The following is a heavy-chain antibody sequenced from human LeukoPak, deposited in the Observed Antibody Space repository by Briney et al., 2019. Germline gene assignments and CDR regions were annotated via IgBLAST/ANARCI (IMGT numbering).Heavy chain of an antibody. Sequence: GRSLRLSCAASGFTFDDYAMHWVRQAPGKGLEWVSGISWNSGSIGYADSVKGRFTISRDNARDTLYLQMNSLRAEDTAVYYCARSYCRGGSCYSGDAFDLWGQGTMVTVSS. V-gene: IGHV3-9*01. CDR3: ARSYCRGGSCYSGDAFDL. CDR2: ISWNSGSI. J-gene: IGHJ3*01. D-gene: IGHD2-15*01. CDR1: GFTFDDYA.